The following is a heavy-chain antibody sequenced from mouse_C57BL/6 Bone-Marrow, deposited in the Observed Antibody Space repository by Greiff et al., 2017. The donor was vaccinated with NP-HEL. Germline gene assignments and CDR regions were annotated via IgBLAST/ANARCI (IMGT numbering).Heavy chain of an antibody. V-gene: IGHV1-76*01. CDR3: ARGVTTVVAHFDY. D-gene: IGHD1-1*01. Sequence: VQVVESGAELVRPGASVKLSCKASGYTFTDYYINWVKQRPGQGLEWIARIYPGSGNTYYNEKFKGKATLTAEKSSSTAYMQLSSLTSEDSAVYFCARGVTTVVAHFDYWGQGTTLTVSS. CDR2: IYPGSGNT. J-gene: IGHJ2*01. CDR1: GYTFTDYY.